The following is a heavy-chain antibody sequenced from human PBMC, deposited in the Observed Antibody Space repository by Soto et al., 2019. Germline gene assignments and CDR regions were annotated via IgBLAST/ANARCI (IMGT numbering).Heavy chain of an antibody. CDR3: ARPALAGPTSERFQH. CDR1: GGSISSSSYY. Sequence: SETLPLTCTVSGGSISSSSYYWGWICQKKGKGLEWIGSIYYSGSTYYNPSLKSRVTISVDTSKNQFSLKLSSVTAADTAVYYCARPALAGPTSERFQHWGQGTLVTVSS. D-gene: IGHD3-3*02. J-gene: IGHJ1*01. CDR2: IYYSGST. V-gene: IGHV4-39*01.